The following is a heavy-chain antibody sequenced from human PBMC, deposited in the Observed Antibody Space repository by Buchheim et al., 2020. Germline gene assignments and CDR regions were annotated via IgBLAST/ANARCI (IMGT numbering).Heavy chain of an antibody. Sequence: QVQLVESGGGVVQPGRSLRLSCAASGFTFSSYGMHWVRQAPGKGLEWVAVIWYDGSNKYYADSVKGRFTISRDNSKNTLYLQMNSLRAEDTAVYYCAKAGVLLWFGEANNWFDPWGQGTL. CDR1: GFTFSSYG. CDR2: IWYDGSNK. CDR3: AKAGVLLWFGEANNWFDP. D-gene: IGHD3-10*01. J-gene: IGHJ5*02. V-gene: IGHV3-33*06.